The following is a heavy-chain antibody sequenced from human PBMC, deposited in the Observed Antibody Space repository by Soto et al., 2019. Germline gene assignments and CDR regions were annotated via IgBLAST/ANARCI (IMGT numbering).Heavy chain of an antibody. D-gene: IGHD3-22*01. J-gene: IGHJ6*02. CDR2: TYYRSKWYN. Sequence: PSQTLSLTCAISGDSVSSNSAAWNWIRQSPSRGLEWLGRTYYRSKWYNDYAVSVKSRITINPDTSKDQFSLQLNSVTPEDTAVYYCARDSRDSSGYYYNYYGMDVWGQGTTVTVSS. CDR3: ARDSRDSSGYYYNYYGMDV. CDR1: GDSVSSNSAA. V-gene: IGHV6-1*01.